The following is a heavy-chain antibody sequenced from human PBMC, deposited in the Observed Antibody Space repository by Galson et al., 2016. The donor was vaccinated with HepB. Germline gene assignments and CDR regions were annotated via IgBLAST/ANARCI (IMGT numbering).Heavy chain of an antibody. J-gene: IGHJ4*02. Sequence: SVKASCKASGFSFSSSAVHWVRQTRGQRLEWIGWIVVGSGNTNYAQKFQERVTITRVLSSGTAYMELSSLRSEDTAVYYCAGYDFWSGYYGYYFDNWGQGTLVTVSS. D-gene: IGHD3-3*01. CDR3: AGYDFWSGYYGYYFDN. V-gene: IGHV1-58*01. CDR2: IVVGSGNT. CDR1: GFSFSSSA.